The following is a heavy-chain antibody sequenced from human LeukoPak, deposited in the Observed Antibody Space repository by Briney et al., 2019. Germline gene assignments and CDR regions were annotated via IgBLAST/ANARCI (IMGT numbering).Heavy chain of an antibody. CDR3: AKVGSRSGSDY. CDR1: GFTFDDYA. Sequence: GGSLRLSCAASGFTFDDYAMHWVRQAPGNGLEWVSGISWNSGSIGYADSVKGRFTISRDNAKNSLYLQMNSLRAEDTALYYCAKVGSRSGSDYWGQGTLVTVSS. D-gene: IGHD3-22*01. CDR2: ISWNSGSI. J-gene: IGHJ4*02. V-gene: IGHV3-9*01.